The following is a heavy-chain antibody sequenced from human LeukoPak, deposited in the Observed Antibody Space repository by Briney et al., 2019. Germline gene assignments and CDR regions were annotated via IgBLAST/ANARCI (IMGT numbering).Heavy chain of an antibody. Sequence: GGSLRLSCAVSGITLSNYGMSWVRQAPGKGLEWVAGISGSGGSTYYADSVKGRFTISRDNSKNTLYLQMNSLRAEDTAVYYCARDIQTYYYDSSGSTGRYYYYGMDVWGQGTTVTVSS. CDR3: ARDIQTYYYDSSGSTGRYYYYGMDV. D-gene: IGHD3-22*01. CDR1: GITLSNYG. V-gene: IGHV3-23*01. CDR2: ISGSGGST. J-gene: IGHJ6*02.